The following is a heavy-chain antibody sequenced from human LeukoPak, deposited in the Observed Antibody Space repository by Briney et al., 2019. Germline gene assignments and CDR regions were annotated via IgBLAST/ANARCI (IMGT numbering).Heavy chain of an antibody. CDR1: GFTFSSYA. CDR2: ISGSGGST. V-gene: IGHV3-23*01. D-gene: IGHD3-9*01. Sequence: PGGSLRLSCAASGFTFSSYAMSWVRQAPGKGLEWVSAISGSGGSTYYADSVKGRFTISRDNSKNTLYLQMNSLRAEDTAVYYCASLLTGYSWQIFDYWGQGTLVTVSS. CDR3: ASLLTGYSWQIFDY. J-gene: IGHJ4*02.